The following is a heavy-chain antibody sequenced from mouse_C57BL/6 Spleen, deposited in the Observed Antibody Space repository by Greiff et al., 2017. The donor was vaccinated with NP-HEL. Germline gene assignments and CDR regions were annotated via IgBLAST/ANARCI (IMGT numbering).Heavy chain of an antibody. CDR2: IYPGSGNT. D-gene: IGHD1-1*01. CDR3: ARNPSYYGSHYYAMDY. Sequence: QVQLQQSGAELVRPGASVKLSCKASGYTFTDYYINWVKQRPGQGLEWIARIYPGSGNTYYNEKFKGKATLTAEKSSSTAYMQLSSLTSEDSAVYFCARNPSYYGSHYYAMDYWGQGTSVTVSS. CDR1: GYTFTDYY. J-gene: IGHJ4*01. V-gene: IGHV1-76*01.